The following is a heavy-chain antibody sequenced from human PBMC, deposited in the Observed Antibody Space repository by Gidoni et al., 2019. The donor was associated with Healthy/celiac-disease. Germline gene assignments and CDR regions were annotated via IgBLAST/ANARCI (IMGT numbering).Heavy chain of an antibody. CDR3: ARDPTAPLLWFRDSRRGGMDV. Sequence: EVQLVESGGGLVQPGGSLRLSCAASGFTFSSYWMSWVRQAPGKGLEWVANIKQDGSEKYYVDSVKGRFTISRDNAKNSLYLQMNSLRAEDTAVYYCARDPTAPLLWFRDSRRGGMDVWGQGTTVTVSS. J-gene: IGHJ6*02. CDR2: IKQDGSEK. D-gene: IGHD3-10*01. CDR1: GFTFSSYW. V-gene: IGHV3-7*01.